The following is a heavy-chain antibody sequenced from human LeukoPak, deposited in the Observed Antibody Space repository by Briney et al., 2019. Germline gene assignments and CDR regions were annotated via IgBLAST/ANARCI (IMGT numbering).Heavy chain of an antibody. CDR3: AKDMGPYIVVVPAAMMSGGDYYYYGMDV. CDR2: INWNSSSI. D-gene: IGHD2-2*01. V-gene: IGHV3-9*01. Sequence: GGSLRLSCAASGFTFDDYAMHWVRQAPGKGLEWVSSINWNSSSIGYADSVKGRFTISRDNAKNSLYLQMNSLRAEDTALYYCAKDMGPYIVVVPAAMMSGGDYYYYGMDVWGQGTTVTVS. CDR1: GFTFDDYA. J-gene: IGHJ6*02.